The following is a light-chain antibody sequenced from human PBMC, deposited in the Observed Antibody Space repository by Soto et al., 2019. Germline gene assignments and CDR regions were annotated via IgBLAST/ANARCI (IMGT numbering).Light chain of an antibody. CDR1: SSDVGGYNY. J-gene: IGLJ2*01. Sequence: QSALTQPASVSGSPGQSITISCTGTSSDVGGYNYVSWYQQYPGKAPELMIFDVSNRPSGVSNRFSGSKSGNTASLTISGLQAEDEADYYCSSYASSSTPVVFGGRTKLTVL. CDR2: DVS. CDR3: SSYASSSTPVV. V-gene: IGLV2-14*01.